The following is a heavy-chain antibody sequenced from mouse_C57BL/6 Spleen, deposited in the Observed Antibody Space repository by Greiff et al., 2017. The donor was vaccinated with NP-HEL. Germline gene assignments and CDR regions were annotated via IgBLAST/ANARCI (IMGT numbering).Heavy chain of an antibody. CDR1: GYTFTDYY. Sequence: VQLQQSGPVLVKPGASVKMSCKASGYTFTDYYMNWVKQSHGKSLEWIGVINPYNGGTSYNQKFKGKATLTVDKSSSTAYMELNSLTSEDSAVYYCARGPYYYGSSGDYYFDYWGQGTTLTVSS. D-gene: IGHD1-1*01. CDR2: INPYNGGT. CDR3: ARGPYYYGSSGDYYFDY. V-gene: IGHV1-19*01. J-gene: IGHJ2*01.